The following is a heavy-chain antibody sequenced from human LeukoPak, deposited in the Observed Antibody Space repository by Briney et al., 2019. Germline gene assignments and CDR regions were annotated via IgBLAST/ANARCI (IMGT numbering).Heavy chain of an antibody. V-gene: IGHV1-18*01. CDR1: GYTFTSYG. D-gene: IGHD2-2*01. CDR3: ARLYCSSTSCYSDAFDI. J-gene: IGHJ3*02. CDR2: ISAYNGNT. Sequence: ASVKVSCTASGYTFTSYGISWVRQAPGQGLEWMGWISAYNGNTNYAQKLQGRVTMTTDTSTSTAYMELRSLRSDDTAVYYCARLYCSSTSCYSDAFDIWGQGTMVTVSS.